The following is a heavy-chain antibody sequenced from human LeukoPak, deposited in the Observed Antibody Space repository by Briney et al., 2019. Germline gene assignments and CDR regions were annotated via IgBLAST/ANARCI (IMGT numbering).Heavy chain of an antibody. CDR1: GGSISSYY. D-gene: IGHD1-26*01. Sequence: SETLSLTCTVSGGSISSYYWSWIRQPPGKGLEWIGYIYYSGSTHYNPSLKSRVTISVDTSKNQFSLKLSSVTAADTAVYYCARDYSGSHDYWGQGTLVTVSS. J-gene: IGHJ4*02. V-gene: IGHV4-59*01. CDR3: ARDYSGSHDY. CDR2: IYYSGST.